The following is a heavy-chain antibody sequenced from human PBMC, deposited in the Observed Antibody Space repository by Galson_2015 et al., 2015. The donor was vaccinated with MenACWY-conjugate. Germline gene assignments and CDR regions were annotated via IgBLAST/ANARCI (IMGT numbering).Heavy chain of an antibody. J-gene: IGHJ6*02. CDR3: ARDQRAAGPYDYYGMDV. CDR1: GGSISSSNW. Sequence: ETLSLTCVVSGGSISSSNWWSWVRQPPGKGLEWIGEIYHSGSTNYNPSLKSRVTISVDKSKNQFSLKLSSVTAADTAVYYCARDQRAAGPYDYYGMDVWGQGTTVTVSS. CDR2: IYHSGST. D-gene: IGHD6-13*01. V-gene: IGHV4-4*02.